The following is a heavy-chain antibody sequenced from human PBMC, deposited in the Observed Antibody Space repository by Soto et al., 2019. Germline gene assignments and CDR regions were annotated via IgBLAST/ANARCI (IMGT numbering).Heavy chain of an antibody. CDR3: TTDPLDITMVRGATETFDP. J-gene: IGHJ5*02. V-gene: IGHV3-15*07. Sequence: GGSLRLSCAASGFTFSNASMNWVRQAPGKGLEWVGRIKSKTDGGTTDYAAPVKGRFTISRDDSKNTLYLQMNSLKTEDTAVYYCTTDPLDITMVRGATETFDPWGQGTLVTVSS. CDR1: GFTFSNAS. CDR2: IKSKTDGGTT. D-gene: IGHD3-10*01.